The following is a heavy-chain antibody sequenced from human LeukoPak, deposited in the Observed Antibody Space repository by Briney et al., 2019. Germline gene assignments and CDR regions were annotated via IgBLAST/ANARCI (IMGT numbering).Heavy chain of an antibody. CDR2: IDWDDDK. Sequence: SGPALVQPTQTLTLTCTFSGFSLRTSGMCVSWIRQPPGKALEWLARIDWDDDKYYTTSLKTRLTISKDTSKNQVVLTMTNMDPVDTATYYCARIGFGGGSYHNAFDYWGQGTLVTVSS. V-gene: IGHV2-70*11. D-gene: IGHD1-26*01. CDR1: GFSLRTSGMC. J-gene: IGHJ4*02. CDR3: ARIGFGGGSYHNAFDY.